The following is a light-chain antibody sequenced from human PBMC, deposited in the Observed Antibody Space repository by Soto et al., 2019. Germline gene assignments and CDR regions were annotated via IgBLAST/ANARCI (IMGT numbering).Light chain of an antibody. J-gene: IGKJ4*01. CDR1: QSVSSN. V-gene: IGKV3-15*01. Sequence: EIVMTQSPATLSVSPGERATRSCRASQSVSSNLAWYQQKPGQAPRLLIYGASTRATGIPARFSGSGSGTEFTLTISSLQSEDFAVYYCQQYNNWPPAFGGGNKVEIQ. CDR3: QQYNNWPPA. CDR2: GAS.